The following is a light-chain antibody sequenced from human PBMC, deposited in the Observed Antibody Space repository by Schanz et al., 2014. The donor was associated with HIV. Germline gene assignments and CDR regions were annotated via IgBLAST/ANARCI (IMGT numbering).Light chain of an antibody. CDR3: CSYGGSSTPVV. J-gene: IGLJ2*01. CDR1: SSDVGDYDY. CDR2: DVT. V-gene: IGLV2-8*01. Sequence: QSALTQPPSASGSPGQSVTISCTGTSSDVGDYDYVSWYQQHPGKAPKLMIYDVTYRPSGVSNRFSGSKSGDTASLTISGLQAEDEADYYCCSYGGSSTPVVLGGGTKVTVL.